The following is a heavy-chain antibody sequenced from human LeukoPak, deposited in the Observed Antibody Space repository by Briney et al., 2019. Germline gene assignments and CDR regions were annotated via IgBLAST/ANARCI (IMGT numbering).Heavy chain of an antibody. CDR2: IYPGDSDT. J-gene: IGHJ6*03. CDR1: GSRVTSYC. V-gene: IGHV5-51*01. D-gene: IGHD6-13*01. CDR3: ARPRIAAAGNVYYMDV. Sequence: GESLKISDNGSGSRVTSYCIGWVRQMPGKGLEWIGIIYPGDSDTRYSPSFQGRVTISADKSISTAYLQWSSLKASDTAMYYCARPRIAAAGNVYYMDVWGKGTTVTVSS.